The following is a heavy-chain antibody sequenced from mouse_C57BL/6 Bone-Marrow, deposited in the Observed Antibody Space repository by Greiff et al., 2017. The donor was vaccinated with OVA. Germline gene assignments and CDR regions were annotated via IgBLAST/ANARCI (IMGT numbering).Heavy chain of an antibody. V-gene: IGHV14-3*01. D-gene: IGHD1-1*01. Sequence: EVQLQESVAELVRPGASVKLSCTASGFNIKNTYMHWVKQRPEQGLEWIGRIEPANGNTKYAPKFQGKATITADTSSNTAYLQLSSLTSEDTAIYYCAIYGSSFYWYFDVWGTGTTVTVSS. CDR1: GFNIKNTY. CDR3: AIYGSSFYWYFDV. J-gene: IGHJ1*03. CDR2: IEPANGNT.